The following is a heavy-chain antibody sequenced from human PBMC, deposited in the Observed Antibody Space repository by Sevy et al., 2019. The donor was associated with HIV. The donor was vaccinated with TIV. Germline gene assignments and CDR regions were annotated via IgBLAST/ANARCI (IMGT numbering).Heavy chain of an antibody. Sequence: GGSLRLSCAGSGFTFSNYWMSWVRQAPGKGLEWVANIKRDGSEKYYVASVKGRFTISRDNAKTSLYLQMNSLRVEDTAVYYWARDCSSASCLWGMDVWGQGTMVTVSS. D-gene: IGHD2-2*01. V-gene: IGHV3-7*03. CDR1: GFTFSNYW. CDR2: IKRDGSEK. J-gene: IGHJ6*02. CDR3: ARDCSSASCLWGMDV.